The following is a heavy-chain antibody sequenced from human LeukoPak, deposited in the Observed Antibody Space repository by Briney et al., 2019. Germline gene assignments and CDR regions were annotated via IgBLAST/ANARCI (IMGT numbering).Heavy chain of an antibody. J-gene: IGHJ4*02. CDR2: IHPNSGGA. CDR3: ARDRTLRTPDY. V-gene: IGHV1-2*02. D-gene: IGHD3-3*01. Sequence: ASVKVSCKASGYTFTGYYVHWVRQAPGQGLEWMGWIHPNSGGAKYAQEFQGRVTMTRDTSISTAYMDLSGLTSDDTAVYYCARDRTLRTPDYWGQGTLVTVSS. CDR1: GYTFTGYY.